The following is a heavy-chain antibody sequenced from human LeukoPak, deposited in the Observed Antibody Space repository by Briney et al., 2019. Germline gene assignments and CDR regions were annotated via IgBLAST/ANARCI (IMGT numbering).Heavy chain of an antibody. CDR2: IFYSGTT. J-gene: IGHJ4*02. Sequence: SETLSLTCTVSGGSISRYYWSWIRQPPWKGLEWIGFIFYSGTTNYNPSPKSRVTISVDTSKNQFSLKLSSVTAADTAVYYCARGGWNKFDYWGQGTLVTVSS. CDR3: ARGGWNKFDY. CDR1: GGSISRYY. D-gene: IGHD3-22*01. V-gene: IGHV4-59*01.